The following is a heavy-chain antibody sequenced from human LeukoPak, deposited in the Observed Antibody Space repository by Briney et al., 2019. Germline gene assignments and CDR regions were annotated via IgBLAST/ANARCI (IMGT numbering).Heavy chain of an antibody. CDR2: ISGSDGRT. CDR1: GFTFSGYA. J-gene: IGHJ4*02. V-gene: IGHV3-23*01. D-gene: IGHD3-22*01. CDR3: AKEDFYESSGYPPFDY. Sequence: GGSLRLSCAASGFTFSGYAMSWVRQAPGKGLEWVSSISGSDGRTNYADSVKGRFTTSRDNSKNTLYLQMNSLRAEDTAVYYCAKEDFYESSGYPPFDYWGRGTLVTVSS.